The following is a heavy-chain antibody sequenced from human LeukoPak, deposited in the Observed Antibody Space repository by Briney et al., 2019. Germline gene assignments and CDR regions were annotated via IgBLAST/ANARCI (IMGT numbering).Heavy chain of an antibody. CDR1: GFTLSGYW. V-gene: IGHV3-7*04. D-gene: IGHD3-16*01. J-gene: IGHJ4*02. Sequence: GGSLRLSCAASGFTLSGYWMSWVRQAPVKGLEWVANIKQDGSDKNYLDSVKGRFTASRDNAKNSLYLQMDSLRAEDTAVYHCVRGGGSFDSWGQGTLVTVSS. CDR3: VRGGGSFDS. CDR2: IKQDGSDK.